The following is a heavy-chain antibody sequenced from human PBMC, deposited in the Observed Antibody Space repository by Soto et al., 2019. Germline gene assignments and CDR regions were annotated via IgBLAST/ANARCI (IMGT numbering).Heavy chain of an antibody. CDR2: ISSSSSYI. J-gene: IGHJ6*02. D-gene: IGHD6-6*01. CDR3: ARDLRGAEGGYTIVILAARESRYYYGMDV. CDR1: GFTFSSYS. V-gene: IGHV3-21*01. Sequence: GGSLRLSCAASGFTFSSYSMNWVRQAPGKGLEWVSSISSSSSYIYYADSVKGRFTISRDNAKNSLYLQMNSLRPEDTAVYYCARDLRGAEGGYTIVILAARESRYYYGMDVWGQGTTVTSP.